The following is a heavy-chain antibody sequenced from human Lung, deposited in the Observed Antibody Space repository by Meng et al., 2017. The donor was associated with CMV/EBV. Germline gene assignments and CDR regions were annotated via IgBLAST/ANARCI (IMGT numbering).Heavy chain of an antibody. CDR2: ISSSSNSI. J-gene: IGHJ6*02. D-gene: IGHD3-22*01. V-gene: IGHV3-48*01. Sequence: LSLTCAASGFTLKTYTMNWVRQAPGKGLEWVSYISSSSNSIYYAVSVKGRFTISRDNVKNSLYMQMNSLSAEDTAVYYCARGPNDSRGYPSPNYYYYGMDVWGQGTTXTVSS. CDR1: GFTLKTYT. CDR3: ARGPNDSRGYPSPNYYYYGMDV.